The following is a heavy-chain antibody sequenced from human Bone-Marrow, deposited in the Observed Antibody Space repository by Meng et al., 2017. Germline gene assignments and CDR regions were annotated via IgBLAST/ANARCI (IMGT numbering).Heavy chain of an antibody. CDR1: GFTFSSYA. Sequence: GESLKISCAASGFTFSSYAMHWVRQAPGKGLEWVAVISYDGSNKYYADSVKGRFTISRDNSKNTLYLQMNSLRAEDTAVYYCARDLKGYYYDSSGYSYWGQGTLITVSS. CDR3: ARDLKGYYYDSSGYSY. V-gene: IGHV3-30*01. D-gene: IGHD3-22*01. CDR2: ISYDGSNK. J-gene: IGHJ4*02.